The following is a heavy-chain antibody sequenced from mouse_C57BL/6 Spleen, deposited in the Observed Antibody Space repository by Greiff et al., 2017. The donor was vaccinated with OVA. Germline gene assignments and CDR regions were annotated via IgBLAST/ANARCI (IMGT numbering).Heavy chain of an antibody. J-gene: IGHJ2*01. D-gene: IGHD1-1*01. CDR3: ARSLTTVVAYYFDY. CDR1: GFTFTDYY. Sequence: EVNLVESGGGLVQPGGSLSLSCAASGFTFTDYYMSWVRQPPGKALEWLGFIRNKANGYTTEYSASVKGRFTISRDNSQSILYLQMTALRAEDSATYYCARSLTTVVAYYFDYWGQGTTLTVSS. CDR2: IRNKANGYTT. V-gene: IGHV7-3*01.